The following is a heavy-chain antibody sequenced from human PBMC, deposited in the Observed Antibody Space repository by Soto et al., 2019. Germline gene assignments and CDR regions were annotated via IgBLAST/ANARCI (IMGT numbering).Heavy chain of an antibody. CDR2: ISYDGSNK. D-gene: IGHD5-12*01. CDR3: ARDVAHRLTVDIVATMEY. CDR1: GFTVSSYG. Sequence: PGGSLRLSCAASGFTVSSYGMHWVRQAPGKGLEWVAVISYDGSNKYYADYVKGRFTISRDNSKNTLYLQMNSLRAEDTAVYYCARDVAHRLTVDIVATMEYWGQGTLVTVSS. V-gene: IGHV3-30-3*01. J-gene: IGHJ4*02.